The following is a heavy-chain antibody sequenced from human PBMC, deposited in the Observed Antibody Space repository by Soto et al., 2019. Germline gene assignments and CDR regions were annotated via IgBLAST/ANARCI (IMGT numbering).Heavy chain of an antibody. J-gene: IGHJ4*02. CDR3: AREPCTVGFDY. D-gene: IGHD1-26*01. CDR1: GGSFSASR. CDR2: IIPITGIT. V-gene: IGHV1-69*02. Sequence: VQLVQSGAEVKKPGSSVKVSCKASGGSFSASRLSWVRQAPGQGLEWMGRIIPITGITNCAQKFQARVTITADKSTSKVFMDLSNLRSEDPAVYYCAREPCTVGFDYWGQGTLVTVSS.